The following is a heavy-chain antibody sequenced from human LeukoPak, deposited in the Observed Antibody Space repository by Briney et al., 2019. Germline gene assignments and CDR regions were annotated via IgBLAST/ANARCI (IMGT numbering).Heavy chain of an antibody. CDR2: ISGSGHNT. CDR1: GFTFSNYG. J-gene: IGHJ5*02. V-gene: IGHV3-23*01. D-gene: IGHD5-18*01. Sequence: GGTLRLSCAASGFTFSNYGMNWVRQAPGKGLEWVSAISGSGHNTYYADSVKGRFTISRDNSKNTLYLQMNSLRAEDTAVYYCAKLFTAMVTFGWFDPWGQGTLVTVSS. CDR3: AKLFTAMVTFGWFDP.